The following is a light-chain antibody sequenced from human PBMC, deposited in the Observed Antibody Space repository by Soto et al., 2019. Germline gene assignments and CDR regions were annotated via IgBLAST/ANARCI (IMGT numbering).Light chain of an antibody. CDR1: QSVSGY. CDR3: QQYNIWPLWT. Sequence: EIVLTQSPATLSLSPGERATLSCRASQSVSGYLAWYQQKPGQAPRLLIYDASSRANGIPARFTGSGSGTDFSLTISSLEPEDFEVYFCQQYNIWPLWTFGQGTKVDIK. J-gene: IGKJ1*01. CDR2: DAS. V-gene: IGKV3-11*01.